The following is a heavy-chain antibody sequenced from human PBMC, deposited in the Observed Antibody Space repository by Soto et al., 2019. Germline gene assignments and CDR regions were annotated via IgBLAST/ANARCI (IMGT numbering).Heavy chain of an antibody. CDR3: ATDYPHRRQWLPIGGY. CDR1: GYTLTELS. V-gene: IGHV1-24*01. CDR2: FDPEDGET. J-gene: IGHJ4*02. D-gene: IGHD6-19*01. Sequence: ASVKVSCKVSGYTLTELSMHWVRQAPGKGLEWMGGFDPEDGETIYAQKFQGRVTMTEDTSTDTAYMELSSLRSEDTAVYYCATDYPHRRQWLPIGGYWGQGTLVTVSS.